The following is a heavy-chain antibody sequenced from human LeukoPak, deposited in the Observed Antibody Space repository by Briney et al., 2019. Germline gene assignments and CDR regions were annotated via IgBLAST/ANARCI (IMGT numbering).Heavy chain of an antibody. CDR3: ARLYSSSLGRVFDY. V-gene: IGHV4-61*01. Sequence: PSETLSLTCTVSGGSVSSGNYYWSWIRQPPGKGLEWIGDVYYSGSTNYNPSLKSRVTISVDTSKNQFSLKLSSVTAADTAVYYCARLYSSSLGRVFDYWGQGTLVTVSS. J-gene: IGHJ4*02. CDR1: GGSVSSGNYY. D-gene: IGHD6-13*01. CDR2: VYYSGST.